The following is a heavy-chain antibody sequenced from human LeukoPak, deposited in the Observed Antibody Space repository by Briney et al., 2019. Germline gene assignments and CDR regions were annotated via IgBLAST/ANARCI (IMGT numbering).Heavy chain of an antibody. CDR1: GFSFSSYW. CDR2: VNNDGSST. Sequence: PGGSLRLSGGASGFSFSSYWMHWVRQAPGKGLMWVSRVNNDGSSTTYADSVEGRFTISRDNARNTLYLQMNSLRAEDTAVYYCARSSYPYYFDYWGQGTLVTVSS. CDR3: ARSSYPYYFDY. V-gene: IGHV3-74*01. J-gene: IGHJ4*02. D-gene: IGHD6-19*01.